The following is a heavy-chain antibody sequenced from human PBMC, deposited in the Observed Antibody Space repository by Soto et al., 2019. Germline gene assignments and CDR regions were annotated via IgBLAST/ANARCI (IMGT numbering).Heavy chain of an antibody. D-gene: IGHD3-10*01. V-gene: IGHV5-51*01. J-gene: IGHJ6*02. CDR3: ARNFFGSGYGMDV. CDR2: IYPGDSDT. CDR1: EYSFTSNW. Sequence: GESLKSSCKGSEYSFTSNWIGWVRQMPGKGLEWMGIIYPGDSDTRYSPSFQGQVTISADKSISTAYLQWSSLKASDTAMYYCARNFFGSGYGMDVWRQGTPVTVSS.